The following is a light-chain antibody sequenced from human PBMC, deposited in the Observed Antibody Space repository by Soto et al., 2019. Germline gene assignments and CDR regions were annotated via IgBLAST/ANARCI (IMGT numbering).Light chain of an antibody. CDR1: GSDVGGYDY. V-gene: IGLV2-14*01. CDR3: SSYTSSSTYV. Sequence: QSALTQPASVSGSPGQSITISCTGTGSDVGGYDYVSWYQHHPGKAPKVMIYEVTNRPSGVSNRFSGSKFGNTASLTISGLLAEDEADYYCSSYTSSSTYVFGTGTKVTVL. J-gene: IGLJ1*01. CDR2: EVT.